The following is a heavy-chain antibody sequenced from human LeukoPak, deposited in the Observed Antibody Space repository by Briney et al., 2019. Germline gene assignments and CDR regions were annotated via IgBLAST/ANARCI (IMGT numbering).Heavy chain of an antibody. J-gene: IGHJ4*02. CDR2: ISSSSSYI. V-gene: IGHV3-21*06. CDR3: ARDFSSYYDSTSNYGDAYFDY. D-gene: IGHD3-22*01. CDR1: GFTFDDYG. Sequence: GGSLRLSCAASGFTFDDYGMSWVRQAPGKGLESVSSISSSSSYIYYADSVKGRFTISRDNAKNSLYLQMNSLRAEDTAVYYCARDFSSYYDSTSNYGDAYFDYWGQGTLVTVSS.